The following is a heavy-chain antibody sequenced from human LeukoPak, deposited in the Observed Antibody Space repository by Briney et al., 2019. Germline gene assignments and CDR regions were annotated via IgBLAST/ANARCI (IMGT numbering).Heavy chain of an antibody. Sequence: PGGTLRLSCAASGFTVSSNYMSWVRQAPGKGLEWVSVIYSGGSTYYADSVKGRFTISRDNFKNTLYLQMNSLRAEDTAVYYCASSSSYDLNFDYWGQGTLVTGSS. D-gene: IGHD2-2*01. V-gene: IGHV3-53*01. CDR3: ASSSSYDLNFDY. CDR2: IYSGGST. J-gene: IGHJ4*02. CDR1: GFTVSSNY.